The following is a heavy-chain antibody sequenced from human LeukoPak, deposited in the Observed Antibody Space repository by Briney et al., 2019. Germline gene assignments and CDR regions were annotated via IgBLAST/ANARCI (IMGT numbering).Heavy chain of an antibody. Sequence: PSETLSLTCTVSGGSISSSSYSWGWIRQPPGKGLEWIGSIYYSGSTYYNPSLKSRVTISVDTSKNQFSLKLSSVTAADTAVYYCARLASSVFDYWGQGTLVTVSS. CDR1: GGSISSSSYS. CDR3: ARLASSVFDY. CDR2: IYYSGST. D-gene: IGHD6-19*01. J-gene: IGHJ4*02. V-gene: IGHV4-39*01.